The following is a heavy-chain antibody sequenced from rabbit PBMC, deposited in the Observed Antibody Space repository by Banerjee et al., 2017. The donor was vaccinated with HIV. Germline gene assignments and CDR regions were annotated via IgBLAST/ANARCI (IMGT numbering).Heavy chain of an antibody. J-gene: IGHJ4*01. D-gene: IGHD2-1*01. CDR2: IYAGSSGSP. CDR3: ARDFPYSYDDYGGGYYFNL. Sequence: QQQLEESGGGLVKPGGTLTLTCKASGFDFSSGYDMCWVRQAPGKGLEWIACIYAGSSGSPYCASWAKGRFTISKTSSTTVTLQMTSLTAADTATYFCARDFPYSYDDYGGGYYFNLWGPGTLVTVS. V-gene: IGHV1S45*01. CDR1: GFDFSSGYD.